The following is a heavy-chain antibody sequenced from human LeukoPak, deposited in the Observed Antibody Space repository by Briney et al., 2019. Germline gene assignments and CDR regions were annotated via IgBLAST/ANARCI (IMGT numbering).Heavy chain of an antibody. Sequence: PSETRSLTCTVSGGFISGSHYYWAWIRQPPWKGLEWIGMINYSGNRYYNPSLWSRATISVDTSTSQFSLNLNSVTAADTAVYYCARGYDYWGQGTLVAVSS. CDR3: ARGYDY. V-gene: IGHV4-39*01. CDR1: GGFISGSHYY. CDR2: INYSGNR. D-gene: IGHD3-22*01. J-gene: IGHJ4*02.